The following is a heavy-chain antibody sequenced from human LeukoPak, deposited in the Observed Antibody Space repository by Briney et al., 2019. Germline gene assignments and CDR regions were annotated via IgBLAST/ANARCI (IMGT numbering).Heavy chain of an antibody. CDR3: ARTSIYYDSSGYRS. D-gene: IGHD3-22*01. J-gene: IGHJ5*02. Sequence: SETLSLTCAVYGGSFSGYYWSWIRQPPGKGPEWIGEINHSGSTNYNPSLKSRVTISVDTSKNQFSLKLSSVTAADTAVYYCARTSIYYDSSGYRSWGQGTLVTVSS. CDR2: INHSGST. V-gene: IGHV4-34*01. CDR1: GGSFSGYY.